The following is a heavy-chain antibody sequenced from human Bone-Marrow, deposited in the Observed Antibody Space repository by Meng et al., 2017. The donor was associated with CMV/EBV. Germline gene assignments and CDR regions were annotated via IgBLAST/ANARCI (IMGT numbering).Heavy chain of an antibody. CDR1: GFTFGDYA. CDR3: AKGGDPPGGY. V-gene: IGHV3-49*04. D-gene: IGHD1-26*01. CDR2: IRSKAYGGTT. J-gene: IGHJ4*02. Sequence: GESLKISCTASGFTFGDYAMSWVRQAPGKGLEWVGFIRSKAYGGTTEYAASVKGRFTISRDDSKSIAYLQMNSLKTEDTAVYYCAKGGDPPGGYWGQGPLVTVSS.